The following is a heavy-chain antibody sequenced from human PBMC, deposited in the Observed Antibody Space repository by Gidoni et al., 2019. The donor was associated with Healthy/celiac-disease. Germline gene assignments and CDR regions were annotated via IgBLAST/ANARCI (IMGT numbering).Heavy chain of an antibody. Sequence: QVQLVESGGGVVQPGRSLFPSCPASGFTFSSYGLHWVRQATGKGLECVAVIWYDGSNKDYAEAVKGGFTIARDNSKNTLYRKMNSRRSEDTAVYYWARVRALVGATPADDWGQGTLVTVSS. CDR2: IWYDGSNK. V-gene: IGHV3-33*01. D-gene: IGHD1-26*01. J-gene: IGHJ4*02. CDR3: ARVRALVGATPADD. CDR1: GFTFSSYG.